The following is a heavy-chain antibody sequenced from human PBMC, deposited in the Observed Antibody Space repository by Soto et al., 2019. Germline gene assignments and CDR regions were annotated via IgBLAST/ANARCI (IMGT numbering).Heavy chain of an antibody. J-gene: IGHJ3*02. CDR2: IYYSGTT. CDR3: AREGFGCDAFDI. Sequence: QVQLQESGPGLVKPSETLSLTCTVSGGSINNYYWSWIRQPPGKGLDWIGYIYYSGTTNYNPSLKSRVTISVDTSKNQFSLTLSSVTAADTAVYYCAREGFGCDAFDIWGQGTMVTVSS. CDR1: GGSINNYY. D-gene: IGHD3-10*01. V-gene: IGHV4-59*01.